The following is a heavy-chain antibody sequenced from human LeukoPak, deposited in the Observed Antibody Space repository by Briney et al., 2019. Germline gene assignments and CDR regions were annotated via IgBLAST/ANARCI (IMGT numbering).Heavy chain of an antibody. CDR3: ARAPPGPGVTAALGSE. J-gene: IGHJ4*02. D-gene: IGHD2-21*02. CDR1: GFTFSSYS. CDR2: ISSSSSTI. V-gene: IGHV3-48*04. Sequence: PGGSLRLSCAASGFTFSSYSMNWVRQAPGKGLEWVSYISSSSSTIYYADSVKGRFTFSRDNAKNSLYLQMNSLRAEDTALYYCARAPPGPGVTAALGSEWGQGSLVTVSS.